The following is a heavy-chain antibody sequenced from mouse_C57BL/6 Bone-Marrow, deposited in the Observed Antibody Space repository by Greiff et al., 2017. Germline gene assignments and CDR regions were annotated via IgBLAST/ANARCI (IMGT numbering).Heavy chain of an antibody. CDR2: INPSTGGT. CDR3: ARFAY. J-gene: IGHJ3*01. CDR1: GYSFTDYY. V-gene: IGHV1-26*01. Sequence: EVQLQQSGPELVKPGASVKISCKASGYSFTDYYMNWVKQSHGKSLEWIGDINPSTGGTSYNQKFKGKATLTVDKSSSTAYMELHSLTSEDSAVYYCARFAYWGQGKLVTVTA.